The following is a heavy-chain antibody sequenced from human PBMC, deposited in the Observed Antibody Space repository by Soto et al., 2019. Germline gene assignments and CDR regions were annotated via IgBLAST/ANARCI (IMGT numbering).Heavy chain of an antibody. Sequence: GESLKISCATSGFMFSTYVMNWVRQAPCKWLEWVSSINGRSNYKYYANSVRGRFTISRDNAKNSLFLQMSSLTAEDTAVYYCAREDGIAGETSAFDYWGHGTLVTVSS. J-gene: IGHJ4*01. CDR1: GFMFSTYV. D-gene: IGHD1-26*01. CDR2: INGRSNYK. CDR3: AREDGIAGETSAFDY. V-gene: IGHV3-21*01.